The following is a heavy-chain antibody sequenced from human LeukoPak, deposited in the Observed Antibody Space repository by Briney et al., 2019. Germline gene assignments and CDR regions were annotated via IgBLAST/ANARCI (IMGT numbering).Heavy chain of an antibody. Sequence: ASVKVSCKASGYTFTGYYMHWARQAPGQGLEWMGWINPNSGGTNYAQKFQGRVTMTRDTSISTAYMELSRLRSDDTAVYYCARASKVVAAGGFDYWGQGTLVTVSS. CDR2: INPNSGGT. V-gene: IGHV1-2*02. D-gene: IGHD2-15*01. CDR3: ARASKVVAAGGFDY. J-gene: IGHJ4*02. CDR1: GYTFTGYY.